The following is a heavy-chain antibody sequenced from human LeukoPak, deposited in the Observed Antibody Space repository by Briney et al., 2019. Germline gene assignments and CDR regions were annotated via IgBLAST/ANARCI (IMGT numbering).Heavy chain of an antibody. CDR2: ISNDGSNK. CDR1: GFTLSSYG. CDR3: AKGCSTGTTCYIIDY. J-gene: IGHJ4*02. V-gene: IGHV3-30*18. Sequence: PGSSLRLSCAASGFTLSSYGMHWVRQAPGKGLEWVAVISNDGSNKNYADSVKGRFTISRDNSKNTLYLQMSTLRAEDTALYYCAKGCSTGTTCYIIDYWGQGTLVTVSS. D-gene: IGHD1-7*01.